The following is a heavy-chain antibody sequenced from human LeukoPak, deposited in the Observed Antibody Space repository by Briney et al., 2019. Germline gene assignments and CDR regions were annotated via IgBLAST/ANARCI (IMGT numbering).Heavy chain of an antibody. CDR1: GYTFTSYG. D-gene: IGHD5-12*01. CDR2: ISAYNGNT. CDR3: ARDIGGYGHLAPDY. Sequence: ASVKVSCKASGYTFTSYGISWVRQAPGQGLEWMGWISAYNGNTNYAQKLQGRVTVTTDTSTSTAYMELRSLRSDDTAVYYCARDIGGYGHLAPDYWGQGTLVTVSS. J-gene: IGHJ4*02. V-gene: IGHV1-18*01.